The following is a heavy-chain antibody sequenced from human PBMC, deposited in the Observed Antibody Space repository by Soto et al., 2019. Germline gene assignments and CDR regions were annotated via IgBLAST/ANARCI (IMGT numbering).Heavy chain of an antibody. D-gene: IGHD3-22*01. J-gene: IGHJ4*02. V-gene: IGHV3-30-3*01. CDR2: ISYDGSNK. Sequence: GGSLRLSCAASGFTFSSYAMHWVRQAPGKGLEWVAVISYDGSNKYCADSVKGRFTISRDNSKNTLYLQMNSLRAEDTAFYYCARDRGYYYDSTGGYFDYWGQGTLVTVSS. CDR3: ARDRGYYYDSTGGYFDY. CDR1: GFTFSSYA.